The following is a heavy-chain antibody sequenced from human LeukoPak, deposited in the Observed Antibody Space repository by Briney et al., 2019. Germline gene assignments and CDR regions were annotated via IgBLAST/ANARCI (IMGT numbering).Heavy chain of an antibody. V-gene: IGHV4-34*01. CDR2: INHSGST. Sequence: SETLSLTCAVYGGSFSGYYWSWIRQPPGKGLEWIGEINHSGSTNYNPSLKSRVTISVDTSKNQFSLKLSSVTAADTAVYYCAREGARLHYYDSSGSPSRAFDIWGQGTMVTVS. J-gene: IGHJ3*02. CDR3: AREGARLHYYDSSGSPSRAFDI. CDR1: GGSFSGYY. D-gene: IGHD3-22*01.